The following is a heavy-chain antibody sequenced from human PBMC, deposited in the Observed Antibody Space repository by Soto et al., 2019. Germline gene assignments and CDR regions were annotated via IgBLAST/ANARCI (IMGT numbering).Heavy chain of an antibody. CDR1: GDSVSSNSAA. CDR2: TYYRSRWYN. CDR3: AGTISLQWYYMDV. D-gene: IGHD1-7*01. Sequence: QVQLQQSGPRLLKPSQTLSLTCAICGDSVSSNSAAWNWIRQSPSGGLEWLGRTYYRSRWYNDYAVSVRSRITINPDTSKNQFSLHLNSVTPEDTAVYYCAGTISLQWYYMDVWGKGTTVTVSS. V-gene: IGHV6-1*01. J-gene: IGHJ6*03.